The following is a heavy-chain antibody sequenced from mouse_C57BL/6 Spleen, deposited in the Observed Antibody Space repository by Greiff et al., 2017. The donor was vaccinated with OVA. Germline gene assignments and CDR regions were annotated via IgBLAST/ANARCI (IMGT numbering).Heavy chain of an antibody. D-gene: IGHD1-1*01. CDR1: GYTFTSYW. Sequence: VQLQQSGAELVKPGASVKLSCKASGYTFTSYWMQWVKQRPGQGLEWIGEIDPSDSYTNYNQKFKGKATLTVDTSSSTAYMQLSSLTSEDSAVYYCARRLLPYYFDYWGQGTTLTVSS. V-gene: IGHV1-50*01. J-gene: IGHJ2*01. CDR2: IDPSDSYT. CDR3: ARRLLPYYFDY.